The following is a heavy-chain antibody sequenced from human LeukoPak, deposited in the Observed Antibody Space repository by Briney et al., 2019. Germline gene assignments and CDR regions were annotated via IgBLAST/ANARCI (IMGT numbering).Heavy chain of an antibody. CDR2: INHSGST. D-gene: IGHD2-2*01. CDR1: GGSFSGYY. V-gene: IGHV4-34*01. Sequence: SETLSLTCAVYGGSFSGYYWGWIRQPPGKGLEWIGEINHSGSTNYNPSLKSRVTISVDTSKNQFSLKLSSVTAADTAVYYCARGYQLPHYYGMDVWGKGTTVTVSS. CDR3: ARGYQLPHYYGMDV. J-gene: IGHJ6*04.